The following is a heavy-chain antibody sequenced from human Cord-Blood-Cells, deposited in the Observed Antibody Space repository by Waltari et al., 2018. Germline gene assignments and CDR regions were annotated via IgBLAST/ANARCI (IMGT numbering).Heavy chain of an antibody. V-gene: IGHV4-38-2*01. CDR1: GYSISSGYY. J-gene: IGHJ6*02. Sequence: QVQLQESGPGLVKPSETLSLTCAVSGYSISSGYYWGWIRQPPGKGLEWIGSIYHSGSTYYNPSLNSRVTISVDTSKNQFSLKLSSVTAADTAVYYCARLDDYGDYYYYGMDVWGQGTTVTVSS. CDR2: IYHSGST. CDR3: ARLDDYGDYYYYGMDV. D-gene: IGHD4-17*01.